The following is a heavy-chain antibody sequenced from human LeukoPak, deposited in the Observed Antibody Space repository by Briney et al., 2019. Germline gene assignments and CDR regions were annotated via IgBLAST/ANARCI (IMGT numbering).Heavy chain of an antibody. CDR3: ARVSIAARGLDY. Sequence: PSETLSLTCAVHGVSFSDNYWNWIRQPPGKGLEWIGEINHSGSTNYNPSLKSRVTISVDTSKNQFSLKLSSVTAADTAVYYCARVSIAARGLDYWGQGTLVTVSS. V-gene: IGHV4-34*01. CDR1: GVSFSDNY. CDR2: INHSGST. J-gene: IGHJ4*02. D-gene: IGHD6-6*01.